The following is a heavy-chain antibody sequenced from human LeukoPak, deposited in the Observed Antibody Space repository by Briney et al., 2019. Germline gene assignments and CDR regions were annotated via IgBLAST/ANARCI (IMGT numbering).Heavy chain of an antibody. J-gene: IGHJ4*02. CDR3: ARGRQGVYYESSGYYPFDY. V-gene: IGHV1-18*01. Sequence: ASVKVSCKASGYTFTSYGISWVRQAPGQGLEWMGWISAYNGNTNYAQKLQGRVTMTTDTSTSTAYMELRSLRSADTAVYYCARGRQGVYYESSGYYPFDYWGQGTLVTVSS. D-gene: IGHD3-22*01. CDR2: ISAYNGNT. CDR1: GYTFTSYG.